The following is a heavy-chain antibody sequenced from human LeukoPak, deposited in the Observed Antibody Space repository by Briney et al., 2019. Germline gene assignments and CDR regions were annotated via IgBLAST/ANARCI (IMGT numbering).Heavy chain of an antibody. CDR2: NNCSSSYI. D-gene: IGHD3-3*01. J-gene: IGHJ3*02. CDR1: GFTFRRYK. Sequence: GSLGPSCAASGFTFRRYKLEWVRQAPGKGPGGVSSNNCSSSYIYYADSVKGRFTISRDNAKNSLYLQMNSLRAEDTAVYYCARDEVTIFGVVTAEAFDIWGQGTMVTVSS. CDR3: ARDEVTIFGVVTAEAFDI. V-gene: IGHV3-21*01.